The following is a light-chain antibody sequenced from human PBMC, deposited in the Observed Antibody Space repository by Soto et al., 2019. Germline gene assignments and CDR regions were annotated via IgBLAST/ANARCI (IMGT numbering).Light chain of an antibody. J-gene: IGLJ1*01. Sequence: SYELTQPPSVSVAPGQTARITCGGNDIGSKSVHWYQQKPGQAPVLVVYDDSGRPSGIPERFSGSNSGDTATLTISRVEAGDEADYYCQVWDTTGDHYVFGTGTKVTVL. CDR2: DDS. V-gene: IGLV3-21*02. CDR3: QVWDTTGDHYV. CDR1: DIGSKS.